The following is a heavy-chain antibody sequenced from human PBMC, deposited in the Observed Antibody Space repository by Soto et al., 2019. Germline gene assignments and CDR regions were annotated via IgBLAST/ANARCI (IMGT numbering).Heavy chain of an antibody. CDR1: GGSISSGGYS. V-gene: IGHV4-30-2*01. CDR3: ARSYYDILTGPNWFDP. Sequence: SETLSLTCAVSGGSISSGGYSWGWIRQPPGKGLEWIGYIYHSGSTYYNPSLKSRVTISVDRSKNQFSLKLSSVTAADTAVYYCARSYYDILTGPNWFDPWGQGTLVTVSS. CDR2: IYHSGST. J-gene: IGHJ5*02. D-gene: IGHD3-9*01.